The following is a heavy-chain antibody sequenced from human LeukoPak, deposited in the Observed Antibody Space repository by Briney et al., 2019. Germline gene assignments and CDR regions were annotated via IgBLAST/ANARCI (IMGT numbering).Heavy chain of an antibody. Sequence: PGGSLRLSCAASGFTFSTYGMHWVRQAPGEGLEWVAFIRYDGNNKYYADSVKGRFTISRDNSKNTVYLQMNSLSSEDTAVFYCAKDSDSYGSTIDYWGQGTLVTVSS. CDR2: IRYDGNNK. V-gene: IGHV3-30*02. CDR3: AKDSDSYGSTIDY. J-gene: IGHJ4*02. D-gene: IGHD5-18*01. CDR1: GFTFSTYG.